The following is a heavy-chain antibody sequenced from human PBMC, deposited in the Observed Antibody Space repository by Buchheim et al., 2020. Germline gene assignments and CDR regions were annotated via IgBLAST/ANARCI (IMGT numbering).Heavy chain of an antibody. CDR1: GFTFSSYW. V-gene: IGHV3-7*01. Sequence: EVQLVESGGGLVQPGGSLRLSCAASGFTFSSYWMSWVRQAPGKGLEWVANIKQDGSEKYYVDSVKGRFTISRDNAKNSLYLQMNSLRAEDTAVYYRPRYPHPLYSGYDMTYDFDYWGQGTL. J-gene: IGHJ4*02. D-gene: IGHD5-12*01. CDR2: IKQDGSEK. CDR3: PRYPHPLYSGYDMTYDFDY.